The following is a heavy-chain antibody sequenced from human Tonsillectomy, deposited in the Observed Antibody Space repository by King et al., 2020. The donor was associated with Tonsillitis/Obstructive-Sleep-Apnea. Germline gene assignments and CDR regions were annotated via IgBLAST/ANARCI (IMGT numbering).Heavy chain of an antibody. D-gene: IGHD5-12*01. J-gene: IGHJ4*02. V-gene: IGHV3-23*04. CDR2: ISGSGGST. CDR3: AKDWSGVGARPLYYFDY. CDR1: GFTFSSYA. Sequence: VQLVESGGGLVQPGGSLRLSCAASGFTFSSYAMSWVRQAPGKGLEWVSAISGSGGSTYYADSVKGRFTISRDNSKNTLYLQMNSLRAEDTAVYYCAKDWSGVGARPLYYFDYWGQGTLVTVSS.